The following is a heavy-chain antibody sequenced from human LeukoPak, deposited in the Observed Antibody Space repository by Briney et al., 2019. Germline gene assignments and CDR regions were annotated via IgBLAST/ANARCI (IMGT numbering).Heavy chain of an antibody. J-gene: IGHJ6*02. Sequence: SETLSLTCAVYGGSFSGYYWSWIRQPPGKGLEWIGEINHSGSTNYNPSLKSRVTISVDTSENQFSLKVSSVTAADTAVYHCATSGRGYYGMDVWGQGTTVTVSS. V-gene: IGHV4-34*01. CDR2: INHSGST. CDR3: ATSGRGYYGMDV. CDR1: GGSFSGYY.